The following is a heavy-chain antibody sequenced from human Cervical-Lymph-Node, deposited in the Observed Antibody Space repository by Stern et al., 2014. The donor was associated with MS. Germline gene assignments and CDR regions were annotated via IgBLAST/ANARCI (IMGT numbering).Heavy chain of an antibody. V-gene: IGHV4-59*01. CDR1: GGSISSYY. CDR2: IYYSGST. D-gene: IGHD6-13*01. CDR3: AREALAAGGLDY. Sequence: QLQLQESGPGLVKPSETLSLTCTVSGGSISSYYWSWIRQPPGKGLEWIGYIYYSGSTNYNPSLKSLVTISVDTSKNQFSLKLSSVTAADTAVYYCAREALAAGGLDYWGQGTLVTVSS. J-gene: IGHJ4*02.